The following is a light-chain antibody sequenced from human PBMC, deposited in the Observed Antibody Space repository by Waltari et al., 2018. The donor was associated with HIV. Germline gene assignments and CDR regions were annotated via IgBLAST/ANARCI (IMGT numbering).Light chain of an antibody. Sequence: QSALTQPAYVSGSPGPALTLSCAGTTSDIGIFGFVSWYHQHPGRAPQLMIFGVYSRPSGVSSRFSGSKSGNTASLTISGLQAEDEANYYCCSYTAIHTLIFGGGTKLTVL. CDR2: GVY. CDR1: TSDIGIFGF. J-gene: IGLJ2*01. V-gene: IGLV2-14*01. CDR3: CSYTAIHTLI.